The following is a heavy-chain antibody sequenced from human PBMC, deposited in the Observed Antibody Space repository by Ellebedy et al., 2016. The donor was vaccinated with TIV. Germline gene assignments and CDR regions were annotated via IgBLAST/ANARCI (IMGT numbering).Heavy chain of an antibody. D-gene: IGHD2-2*02. CDR2: VTGGGAT. CDR1: GFPLTTFA. V-gene: IGHV3-23*01. CDR3: AKDAIYGDGYWEFDY. Sequence: GESLKISCAVSGFPLTTFATSWVRQAPGKVPEWVAGVTGGGATYYRESVRGRFTISKDKASNILYLEMNHLRVEDSAMYFCAKDAIYGDGYWEFDYWGHGAQVTVSS. J-gene: IGHJ4*01.